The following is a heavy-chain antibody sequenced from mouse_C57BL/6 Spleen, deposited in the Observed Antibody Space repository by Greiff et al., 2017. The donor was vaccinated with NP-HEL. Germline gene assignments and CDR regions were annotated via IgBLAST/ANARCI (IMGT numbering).Heavy chain of an antibody. CDR2: IDPSDSYT. V-gene: IGHV1-50*01. Sequence: QVQLQQPGAELVKPGASVKLSCKASGYTFTSYWMQWVKQRPGQGLEWIGEIDPSDSYTNYNQKFKGKATLTVDTSSSTAYMQLSSLTSEDSAVYYCARSESTLFAYWGQGTLVTVSA. CDR3: ARSESTLFAY. J-gene: IGHJ3*01. D-gene: IGHD5-1*01. CDR1: GYTFTSYW.